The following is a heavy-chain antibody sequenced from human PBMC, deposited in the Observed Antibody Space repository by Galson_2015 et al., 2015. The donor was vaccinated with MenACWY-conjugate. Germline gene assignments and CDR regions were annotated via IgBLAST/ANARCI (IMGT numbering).Heavy chain of an antibody. V-gene: IGHV3-74*01. J-gene: IGHJ5*02. Sequence: SLRLSCAASGFTFNNYWMHWVRQPPGKGLEWISYIKADGSFSNYADSVKGRFTISTDNAKNMVYLQMDGLGGEDTAVYFCARDNNWSFDPWGQGTLVTVSS. CDR3: ARDNNWSFDP. CDR1: GFTFNNYW. D-gene: IGHD1-1*01. CDR2: IKADGSFS.